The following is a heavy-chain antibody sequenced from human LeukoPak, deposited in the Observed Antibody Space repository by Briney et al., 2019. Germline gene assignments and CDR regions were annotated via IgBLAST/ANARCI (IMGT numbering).Heavy chain of an antibody. V-gene: IGHV4-59*01. J-gene: IGHJ4*02. CDR1: GGSISSYY. D-gene: IGHD5-18*01. CDR2: VSYSGST. Sequence: SETLSLTCTVSGGSISSYYWSWVRQPPGKGLEWIGYVSYSGSTDYNPSLKSRVIISIDTSKNQFSLRRSSVTAADTAVYYCARENDRYGRIDYWGQGTQVTV. CDR3: ARENDRYGRIDY.